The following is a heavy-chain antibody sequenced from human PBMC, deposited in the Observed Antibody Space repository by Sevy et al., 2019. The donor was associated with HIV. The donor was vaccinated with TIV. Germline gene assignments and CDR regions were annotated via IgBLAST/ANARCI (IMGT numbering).Heavy chain of an antibody. CDR3: AKGVVMPVAMIDF. D-gene: IGHD2-2*01. CDR2: ISYHGSNK. V-gene: IGHV3-33*06. J-gene: IGHJ4*02. Sequence: GGSLRLSCAASGFTFSHYDMHWVRQAPGKGLDWVAGISYHGSNKYYADSVKGRFTVSRDNSKNTRYLQMNSLRAEDTAVYYCAKGVVMPVAMIDFWGQGTLVTVSS. CDR1: GFTFSHYD.